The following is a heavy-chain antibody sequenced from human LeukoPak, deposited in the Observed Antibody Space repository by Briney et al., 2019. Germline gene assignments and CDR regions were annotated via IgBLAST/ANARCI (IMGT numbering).Heavy chain of an antibody. D-gene: IGHD1-1*01. J-gene: IGHJ4*01. V-gene: IGHV3-21*01. CDR1: GFTFSAYS. CDR2: ISSSSTYI. CDR3: ARVAIGLAEYAQNENEY. Sequence: GSLRLSCATSGFTFSAYSLTWVRQAPGKGLEWLSYISSSSTYIYYADSVKGRFSISRDNANDSLFLQMNSLTAEDTAVYFCARVAIGLAEYAQNENEYWGRGTLVIVSS.